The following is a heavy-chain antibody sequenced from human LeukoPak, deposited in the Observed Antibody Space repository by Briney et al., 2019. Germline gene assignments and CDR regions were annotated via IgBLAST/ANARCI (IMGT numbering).Heavy chain of an antibody. CDR1: GGSISSSSYY. D-gene: IGHD2-15*01. Sequence: PSETLSLTCTVSGGSISSSSYYWGWIRQPPGKGLEWIGSIYYSGSTYYNPSLKSRVTISVDTSKNQFSLKLSSVTAADTAVYYCARGRVVVAAATRRRYYYMDVWGKGTTVTVSS. V-gene: IGHV4-39*07. CDR2: IYYSGST. J-gene: IGHJ6*03. CDR3: ARGRVVVAAATRRRYYYMDV.